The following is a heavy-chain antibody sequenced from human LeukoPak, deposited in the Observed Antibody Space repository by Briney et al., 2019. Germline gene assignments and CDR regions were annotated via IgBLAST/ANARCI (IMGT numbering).Heavy chain of an antibody. J-gene: IGHJ4*02. CDR3: ARGGMQLAAAPISY. CDR1: GFTFSSYA. Sequence: GRTLSLSCAASGFTFSSYAMHWVRQSRGKGLEWVAVISDDGRNKYYADSVKGRFTIPRDNFQHTLYLQMNSLRAEDMAVYYCARGGMQLAAAPISYWGQGTLVTVSS. CDR2: ISDDGRNK. V-gene: IGHV3-30*04. D-gene: IGHD1-26*01.